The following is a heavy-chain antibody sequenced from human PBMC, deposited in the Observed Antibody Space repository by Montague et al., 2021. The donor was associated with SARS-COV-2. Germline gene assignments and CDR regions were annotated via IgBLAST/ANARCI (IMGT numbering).Heavy chain of an antibody. CDR3: ARVEGVIGGITHFDY. CDR1: GASMRSYY. J-gene: IGHJ4*02. V-gene: IGHV4-59*01. CDR2: TYKSGST. Sequence: SETLSLTCTVSGASMRSYYWTWVRQSPGKGLEWIGYTYKSGSTSYAHSPKSRLRMTVDMSANQVSLTLMSVTAADSAVYYCARVEGVIGGITHFDYWGQGFLVSVSS. D-gene: IGHD2-21*01.